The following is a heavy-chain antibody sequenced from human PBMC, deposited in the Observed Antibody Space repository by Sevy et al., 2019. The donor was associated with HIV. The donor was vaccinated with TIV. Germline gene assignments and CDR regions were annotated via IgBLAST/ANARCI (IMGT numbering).Heavy chain of an antibody. D-gene: IGHD6-13*01. Sequence: ASVKVSCKASGGTFSSYAISWVRQAPGQGLEWMGGIIPIFGTANYAQKFQGRVTITADESTSTAYMELSSLRSEDTAVYYCARVHITGAAATYDLFDYWGQGILVTVSS. J-gene: IGHJ4*02. CDR2: IIPIFGTA. V-gene: IGHV1-69*01. CDR1: GGTFSSYA. CDR3: ARVHITGAAATYDLFDY.